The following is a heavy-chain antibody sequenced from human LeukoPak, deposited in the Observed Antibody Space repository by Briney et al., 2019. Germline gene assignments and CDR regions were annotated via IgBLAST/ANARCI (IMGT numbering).Heavy chain of an antibody. V-gene: IGHV4-59*01. CDR3: ARTPYYDYVWGSYRSVYYMDV. CDR2: IYYSGST. D-gene: IGHD3-16*02. J-gene: IGHJ6*03. CDR1: GGSISSYY. Sequence: PSETLSLTCTVSGGSISSYYWSWIRQPPGKGLEWIGYIYYSGSTNYNPSLKSRVTISVDTSRNQFSLKLSSVTAADTAVYYCARTPYYDYVWGSYRSVYYMDVWGKGTTVTVSS.